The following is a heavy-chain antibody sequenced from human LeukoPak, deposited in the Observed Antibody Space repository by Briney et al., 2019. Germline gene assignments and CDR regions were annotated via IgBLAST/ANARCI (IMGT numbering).Heavy chain of an antibody. CDR3: ARDGGGGRYCSSTSCPLAGTVYYYMDV. V-gene: IGHV3-21*01. CDR1: GFTFSSYS. J-gene: IGHJ6*03. D-gene: IGHD2-2*01. Sequence: PGGSLRLSCAASGFTFSSYSMNWVRQAPGKGLEWVSSISSSSSYIYYADSVKGRFTISRENAKNSVYLQMNSLRAEDTAVYYCARDGGGGRYCSSTSCPLAGTVYYYMDVWGKGTTVTVSS. CDR2: ISSSSSYI.